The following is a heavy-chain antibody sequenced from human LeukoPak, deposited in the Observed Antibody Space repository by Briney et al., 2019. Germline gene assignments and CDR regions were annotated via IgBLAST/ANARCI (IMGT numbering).Heavy chain of an antibody. CDR3: ARGPLDSGYTYFDY. Sequence: SGTLSLTCAVSGGSIGSTNWWSWVRQLPGKGLEWIGEIYHSGNTNYNPSLKSRVTISADKSKNQFSLKLSSVTAADTAVYYCARGPLDSGYTYFDYWGQGTLVSVAS. D-gene: IGHD5-12*01. CDR2: IYHSGNT. CDR1: GGSIGSTNW. V-gene: IGHV4-4*02. J-gene: IGHJ4*02.